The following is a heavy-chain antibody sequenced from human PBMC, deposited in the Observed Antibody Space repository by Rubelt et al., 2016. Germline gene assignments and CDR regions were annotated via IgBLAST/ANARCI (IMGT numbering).Heavy chain of an antibody. V-gene: IGHV1-46*01. Sequence: RAAGEGLEWIGIINPSGGSTSYAQKFEGRVTVTRDTSSSTVYMEVSSLRDEDTAVYYCARVPSFTSRGDSWGQGTLVTVSS. D-gene: IGHD2-2*01. J-gene: IGHJ4*02. CDR3: ARVPSFTSRGDS. CDR2: INPSGGST.